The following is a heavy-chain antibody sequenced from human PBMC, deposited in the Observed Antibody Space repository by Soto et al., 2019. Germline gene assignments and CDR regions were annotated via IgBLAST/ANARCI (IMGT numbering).Heavy chain of an antibody. CDR1: GGSISSSSFH. J-gene: IGHJ4*02. D-gene: IGHD6-13*01. CDR3: AKVSSSWYAGFFDL. Sequence: SETLSLNCAVSGGSISSSSFHWGWIRQPPGRGLEWIGSIYYSGSTYYSPSLKSRVTISVDTSKNQFSLKLSSVTAEDTAVYYCAKVSSSWYAGFFDLWGQGTLVTVSS. V-gene: IGHV4-39*07. CDR2: IYYSGST.